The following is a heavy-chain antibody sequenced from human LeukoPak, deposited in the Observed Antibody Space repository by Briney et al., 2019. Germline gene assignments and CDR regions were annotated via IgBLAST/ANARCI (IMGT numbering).Heavy chain of an antibody. Sequence: PGRSLRLSCAASGFTFSSYGMHWVRQAPGKGLEWVAVIWYDGSNKYYADSVKGRFTISRDNSKNTLYLQMNSLRAEDTAVYYCARDPSSSPPPRAFDIWGQGTMVTVSS. J-gene: IGHJ3*02. D-gene: IGHD6-6*01. V-gene: IGHV3-33*01. CDR3: ARDPSSSPPPRAFDI. CDR1: GFTFSSYG. CDR2: IWYDGSNK.